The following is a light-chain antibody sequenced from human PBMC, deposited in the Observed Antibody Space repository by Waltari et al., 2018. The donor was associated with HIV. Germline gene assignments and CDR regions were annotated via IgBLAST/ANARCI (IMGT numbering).Light chain of an antibody. Sequence: QSALTQPASVSGFLGQSINISCTGISTDSRFYQYVSWYQQYPGKIPRLIIFDINHRPSGVSDHFSGSSSGNSASLTFSGLQSGDEAHYYCASNRLDYTLIFGGGTKLTVL. CDR1: STDSRFYQY. V-gene: IGLV2-14*03. CDR2: DIN. CDR3: ASNRLDYTLI. J-gene: IGLJ2*01.